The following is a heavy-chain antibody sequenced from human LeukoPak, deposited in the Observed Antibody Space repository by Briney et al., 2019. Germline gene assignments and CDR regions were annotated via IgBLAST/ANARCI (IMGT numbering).Heavy chain of an antibody. CDR1: GYSISSGYY. J-gene: IGHJ4*02. CDR3: ARVDADYFDY. CDR2: IYHSGST. D-gene: IGHD3/OR15-3a*01. Sequence: SETLSLPCTVSGYSISSGYYWGWIRQPPGKGLEWIGSIYHSGSTYYNPSLKSRVTISIDTSKNQFSLKLSSVTAADTAVYYCARVDADYFDYWGQGTLVTVSS. V-gene: IGHV4-38-2*02.